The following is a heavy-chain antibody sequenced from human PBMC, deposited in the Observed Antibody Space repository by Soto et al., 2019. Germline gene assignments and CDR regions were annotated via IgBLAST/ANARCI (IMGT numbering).Heavy chain of an antibody. V-gene: IGHV2-5*02. CDR1: GFSLSTSGVG. J-gene: IGHJ4*02. CDR2: IYWDDDK. Sequence: QITLKESGPTLVKPTQTLTLTCTFSGFSLSTSGVGVGWIRQPPGKALEWLALIYWDDDKRYSPSLKSRLTIXKXXSKNQVVLTMTNMDPVDTATYYCAHTLLRLDGFDYWGQGTLVTVSS. D-gene: IGHD3-22*01. CDR3: AHTLLRLDGFDY.